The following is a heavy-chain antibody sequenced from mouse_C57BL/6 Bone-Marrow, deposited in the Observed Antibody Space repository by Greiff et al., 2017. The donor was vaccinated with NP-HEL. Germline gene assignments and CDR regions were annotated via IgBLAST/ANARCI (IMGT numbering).Heavy chain of an antibody. J-gene: IGHJ2*01. V-gene: IGHV1-19*01. CDR3: ARGNPYYFDY. Sequence: EVKLVESGPVLVKPGASVKMSCKASGYTFTDYYMNWVKQSHGKSLEWIGVINPYNGGTSYNQKFKGKATLTVDKSSSTAYMELNSLTSEDSAGYYCARGNPYYFDYWGQGTTLTVSS. D-gene: IGHD2-1*01. CDR1: GYTFTDYY. CDR2: INPYNGGT.